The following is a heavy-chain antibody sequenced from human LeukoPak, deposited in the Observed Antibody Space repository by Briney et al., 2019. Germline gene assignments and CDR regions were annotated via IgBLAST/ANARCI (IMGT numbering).Heavy chain of an antibody. J-gene: IGHJ4*02. D-gene: IGHD5-18*01. CDR3: ARGKDTAMVMGD. CDR1: GGSISSYY. V-gene: IGHV4-59*01. CDR2: IYYSGST. Sequence: SETLSLTCTVSGGSISSYYWSWIRQRPGKGLEWIGYIYYSGSTNYNPSLKSRVTISVDTSKNQFSLKLSSVTAADTAVYYCARGKDTAMVMGDWGQGTLVTVSS.